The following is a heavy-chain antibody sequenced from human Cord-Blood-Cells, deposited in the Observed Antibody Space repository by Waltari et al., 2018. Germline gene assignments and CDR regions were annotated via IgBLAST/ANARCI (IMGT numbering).Heavy chain of an antibody. J-gene: IGHJ3*02. CDR1: GDTFSGYA. Sequence: QVQLVQSGAEVKKPGSSVKVSCKASGDTFSGYAISWVRPAPGQGLEWMGGIIPIFGTANYAQKFQGRVTITADESTSTAYMELSSLRSEDTAVYYCASFYGSGSYYAFDIWGQGTMVTVSS. V-gene: IGHV1-69*12. D-gene: IGHD3-10*01. CDR3: ASFYGSGSYYAFDI. CDR2: IIPIFGTA.